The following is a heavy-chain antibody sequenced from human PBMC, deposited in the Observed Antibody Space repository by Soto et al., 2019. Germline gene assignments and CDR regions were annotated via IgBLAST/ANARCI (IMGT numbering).Heavy chain of an antibody. V-gene: IGHV3-53*02. Sequence: EVQLVETGGGLIQPGRSLRLSCEVSGFGASDSSMNWVRQAPGKRLGRVSVLYKGGSTDYAESGKGRGTVSTDTFKNTLVLQMDSLRVEETDVYFCARDLGWYDLLNTYYYGMDVWGQGTTVTVS. D-gene: IGHD6-19*01. CDR3: ARDLGWYDLLNTYYYGMDV. CDR1: GFGASDSS. J-gene: IGHJ6*02. CDR2: LYKGGST.